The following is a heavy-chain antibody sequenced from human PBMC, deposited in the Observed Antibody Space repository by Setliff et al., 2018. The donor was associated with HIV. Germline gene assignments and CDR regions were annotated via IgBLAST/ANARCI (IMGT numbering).Heavy chain of an antibody. V-gene: IGHV3-48*03. CDR2: IGSSGNTI. CDR3: ARDGPGLSKADYYGMDV. Sequence: RLSCAASGFTFRSYEMNWVRQAPGKGLEWVSHIGSSGNTINYADAVKGRFTISRDNAKNSLYLQMNSLRAEDTAVYYCARDGPGLSKADYYGMDVWGQGTKVTVSS. J-gene: IGHJ6*02. CDR1: GFTFRSYE.